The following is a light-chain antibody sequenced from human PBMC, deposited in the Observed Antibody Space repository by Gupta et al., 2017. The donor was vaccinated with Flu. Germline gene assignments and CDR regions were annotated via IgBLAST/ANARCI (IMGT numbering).Light chain of an antibody. Sequence: PSSVSASVGDRVTITCQAGQGISTYLAWYQQKPGQAPKLLIYEASNLKRGVPSTFSGSGSGTEFTLTISSLQPEDFATYFCQQYDTYPLTFGEGTKVDIK. CDR3: QQYDTYPLT. CDR2: EAS. V-gene: IGKV1-33*01. CDR1: QGISTY. J-gene: IGKJ4*01.